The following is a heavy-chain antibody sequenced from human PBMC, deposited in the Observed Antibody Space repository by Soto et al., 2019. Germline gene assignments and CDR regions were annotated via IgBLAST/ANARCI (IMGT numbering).Heavy chain of an antibody. CDR2: ISYDTTKE. J-gene: IGHJ1*01. Sequence: PGGSLRLSCAVSGFAFSSYSMHWVRQAPGKGLEWVSTISYDTTKEYYADSVKGRFTIASDNSKSMVFLQMRSLRPDDKAVYYCATVVLFMITLVVPTFGFWGQGMLVTVSS. D-gene: IGHD3-16*01. V-gene: IGHV3-30-3*01. CDR3: ATVVLFMITLVVPTFGF. CDR1: GFAFSSYS.